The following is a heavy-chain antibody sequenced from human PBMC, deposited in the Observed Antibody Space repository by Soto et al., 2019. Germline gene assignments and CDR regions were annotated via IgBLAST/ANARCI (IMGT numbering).Heavy chain of an antibody. V-gene: IGHV1-18*01. Sequence: QVQLVQSGAEVKKPGDSVKVSCKASGYTFTSYGISWVRQAPGQGLEWMGWISAYNGNTNYAQKLQGRVTMTTDTSTSTAYMEMRSLISDDTSVYYCARVFDRTNWFDPWGQVTLVTVSS. CDR3: ARVFDRTNWFDP. CDR1: GYTFTSYG. CDR2: ISAYNGNT. D-gene: IGHD1-1*01. J-gene: IGHJ5*02.